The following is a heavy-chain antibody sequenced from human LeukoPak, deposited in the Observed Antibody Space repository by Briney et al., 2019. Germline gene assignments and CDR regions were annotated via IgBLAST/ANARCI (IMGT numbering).Heavy chain of an antibody. CDR1: GFTFSSYG. V-gene: IGHV3-23*01. CDR2: ISGSGGST. Sequence: GGTLRLSCAASGFTFSSYGMSWVRQAPGKGLEWVSAISGSGGSTYYADSVKGRFTISRDNSKNTLYLQMNSLRAEDTAVYYCAKSQQITMVRGVTFDYWGQGTLVTVSS. J-gene: IGHJ4*02. CDR3: AKSQQITMVRGVTFDY. D-gene: IGHD3-10*01.